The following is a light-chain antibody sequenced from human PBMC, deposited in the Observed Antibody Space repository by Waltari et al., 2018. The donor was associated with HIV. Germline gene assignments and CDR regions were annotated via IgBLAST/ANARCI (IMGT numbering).Light chain of an antibody. V-gene: IGKV3-15*01. Sequence: EIVMTQSPGTLSVSPGERATLSCRASQSVSSNLAWYQQKPGQAPRLLLYGASTRATGIPARFSGSGSETEFTLTISSLQSEDFAVYYCQQYNNWRTFGQGTKVEIK. CDR1: QSVSSN. J-gene: IGKJ1*01. CDR2: GAS. CDR3: QQYNNWRT.